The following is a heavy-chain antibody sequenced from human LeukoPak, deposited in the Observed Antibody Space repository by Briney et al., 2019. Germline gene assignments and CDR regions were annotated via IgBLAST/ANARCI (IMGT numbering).Heavy chain of an antibody. CDR1: GYTFTGYY. CDR2: INPNSGGT. V-gene: IGHV1-2*02. J-gene: IGHJ4*02. D-gene: IGHD6-19*01. Sequence: ASVKVSCKASGYTFTGYYMHCVRQAPGQGLEWMGWINPNSGGTNYAQKFQGRVTMTRDTSISTAYMELSRLRSDDTAVYYCARVTSSGWKKLDYWGQGTLVTVSS. CDR3: ARVTSSGWKKLDY.